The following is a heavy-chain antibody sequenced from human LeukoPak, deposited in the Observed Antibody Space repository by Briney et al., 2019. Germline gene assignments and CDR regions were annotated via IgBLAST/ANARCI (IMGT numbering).Heavy chain of an antibody. V-gene: IGHV3-30-3*01. Sequence: GRSLRLSCAASGFTFSTYTMHWVRQAPGKGLEWVAIISFDGSNTYYADSVKGRFTISRDNSKNTLYLQMNSLRAEDTAVYYCARAGYYLSPYFFDYWGQGTLVTVSS. D-gene: IGHD3-3*01. CDR1: GFTFSTYT. CDR2: ISFDGSNT. J-gene: IGHJ4*02. CDR3: ARAGYYLSPYFFDY.